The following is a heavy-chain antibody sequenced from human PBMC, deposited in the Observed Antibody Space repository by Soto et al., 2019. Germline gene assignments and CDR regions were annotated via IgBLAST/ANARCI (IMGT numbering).Heavy chain of an antibody. J-gene: IGHJ6*02. CDR3: ARDHGGSTWFVGVYYFFGMDV. Sequence: EVQLVESGGDLVQPGESLRLSCAASGFIFSDYTMTWVRQAPGRGLEFVSHISSSGGAIFYAESVKGRFTVSRDNAKNSLYLQMNSLRDEDTAVYFCARDHGGSTWFVGVYYFFGMDVWGQGTAVTVSS. D-gene: IGHD6-13*01. CDR1: GFIFSDYT. CDR2: ISSSGGAI. V-gene: IGHV3-48*02.